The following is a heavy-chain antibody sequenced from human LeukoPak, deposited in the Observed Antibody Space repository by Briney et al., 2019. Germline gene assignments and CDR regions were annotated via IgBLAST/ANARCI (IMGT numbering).Heavy chain of an antibody. CDR2: IKQDASEI. Sequence: GGSLRLSCAASGFTFSSYWMSWVRQAPGKGLEWVANIKQDASEIYYADSVKGRFTISKDNAKNSLYLQMNSLRVEDTAVYYCVPLNWNPPGDFDRWGQGTLVTVSS. J-gene: IGHJ4*02. CDR3: VPLNWNPPGDFDR. D-gene: IGHD1-20*01. V-gene: IGHV3-7*01. CDR1: GFTFSSYW.